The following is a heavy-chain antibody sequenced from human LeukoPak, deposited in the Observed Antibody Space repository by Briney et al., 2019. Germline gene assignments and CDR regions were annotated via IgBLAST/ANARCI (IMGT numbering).Heavy chain of an antibody. CDR1: GFTFSNYA. Sequence: GGSLRPSCAASGFTFSNYAMSWVRQAPGKGLEWVSVISGSGGSTYYGDSVKGRFTISRDNPKNTLYLQMNSLRAEDTAVYYCAKGDEEMATISAFDIWGQGTMVTVSS. J-gene: IGHJ3*02. D-gene: IGHD5-24*01. CDR2: ISGSGGST. V-gene: IGHV3-23*01. CDR3: AKGDEEMATISAFDI.